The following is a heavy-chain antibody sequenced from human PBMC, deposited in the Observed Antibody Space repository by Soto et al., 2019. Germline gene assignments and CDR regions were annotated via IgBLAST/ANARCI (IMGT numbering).Heavy chain of an antibody. CDR1: VFTFSSYW. J-gene: IGHJ6*02. CDR2: IKQDGSEK. D-gene: IGHD3-3*01. CDR3: ARETRFLEWLTYYYSSYGMDV. Sequence: VGSLRLSCAASVFTFSSYWMSWVRRSPGKGLEWVANIKQDGSEKYYVDSVKGRFTISRDNAKNSLYLQMNSLRAEDTAVYYCARETRFLEWLTYYYSSYGMDVWGQGTTVTVSS. V-gene: IGHV3-7*01.